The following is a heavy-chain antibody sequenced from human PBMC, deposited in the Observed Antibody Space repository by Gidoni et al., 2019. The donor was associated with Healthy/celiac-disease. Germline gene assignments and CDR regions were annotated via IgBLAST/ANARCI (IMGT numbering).Heavy chain of an antibody. CDR3: TRHSQGYSYGFYYFDY. CDR1: GFPFSGSD. D-gene: IGHD5-18*01. V-gene: IGHV3-73*02. J-gene: IGHJ4*02. Sequence: EVQLVESGGGLVQPGGSLQLSCAASGFPFSGSDMHWVRQASGKGLGWVGRIRSKANSYATAYAASVKGRFTISRDDSKNTAYLQMNSLKTEDTAVYYCTRHSQGYSYGFYYFDYWGQGTLVTVSS. CDR2: IRSKANSYAT.